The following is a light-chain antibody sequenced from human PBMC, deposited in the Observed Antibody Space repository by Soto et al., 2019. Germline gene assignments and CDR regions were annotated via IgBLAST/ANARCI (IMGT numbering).Light chain of an antibody. CDR1: QSVSSSF. CDR3: QLYDNSQWT. CDR2: GAS. V-gene: IGKV3-20*01. J-gene: IGKJ1*01. Sequence: EIVLTQSPGTLSLSPGERATLSCRASQSVSSSFLAWYQQKPGQAPRLLIYGASSRATGFPDRFSGSGSGTDLTLTISRLEPEDFAVYYCQLYDNSQWTFAPGTKVEIK.